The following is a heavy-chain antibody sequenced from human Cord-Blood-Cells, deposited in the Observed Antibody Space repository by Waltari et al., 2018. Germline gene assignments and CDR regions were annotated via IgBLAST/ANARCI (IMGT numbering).Heavy chain of an antibody. J-gene: IGHJ5*02. D-gene: IGHD1-26*01. CDR2: IDPNSCGT. CDR3: AGELRWDQDWFDR. V-gene: IGHV1-2*02. CDR1: GYTFTGHY. Sequence: QVQLVQSGAEVKKPGASVKVSCKASGYTFTGHYMHWVRQAPGQALEWRVEIDPNSCGTNYAQQLQGGVTMTRDTSTSSAYTELGRLRCDDSAVQYWAGELRWDQDWFDRWGQGTLVSVSS.